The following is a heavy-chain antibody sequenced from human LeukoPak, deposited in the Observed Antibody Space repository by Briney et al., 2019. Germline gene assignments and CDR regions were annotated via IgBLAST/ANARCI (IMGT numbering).Heavy chain of an antibody. V-gene: IGHV3-30*02. J-gene: IGHJ4*02. CDR2: IRYDGSNK. D-gene: IGHD3-16*01. Sequence: QPGGSLRLSCAASGFTFSSYGMHWVRQAPGKGLEWVAFIRYDGSNKYYADSVKGRFTISRDNSKNTLYLQMNSLRAEDTAVYYCAKDRFWGQQPLVYWGQGTLVTVSS. CDR3: AKDRFWGQQPLVY. CDR1: GFTFSSYG.